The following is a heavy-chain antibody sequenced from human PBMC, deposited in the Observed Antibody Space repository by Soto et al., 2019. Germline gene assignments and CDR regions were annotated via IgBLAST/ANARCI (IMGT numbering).Heavy chain of an antibody. CDR2: INPNSGNI. D-gene: IGHD3-10*01. J-gene: IGHJ4*02. CDR3: ASGRASGSQYLIDY. V-gene: IGHV1-8*01. CDR1: GDTFTTYD. Sequence: GASVKVSCKASGDTFTTYDINWVRRATGHGLEWMGWINPNSGNIGYAQRFQGRVTMTRDTAIRTAYMEVSSLRSDDTAVYYCASGRASGSQYLIDYRGPGTLGTVSS.